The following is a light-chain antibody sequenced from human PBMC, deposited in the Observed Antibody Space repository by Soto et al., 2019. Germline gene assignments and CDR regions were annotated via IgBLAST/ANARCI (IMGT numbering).Light chain of an antibody. Sequence: EIVLTQSPGTLSLSPGERATLSCRASQSVSSSYLAWYQQKPGQAPRLLIYGASSRATGIPDRFSGSGSGTDFTLTISRLEPEDFAVYYCQQYGRTFGQGQGGYQ. CDR1: QSVSSSY. CDR3: QQYGRT. J-gene: IGKJ1*01. V-gene: IGKV3-20*01. CDR2: GAS.